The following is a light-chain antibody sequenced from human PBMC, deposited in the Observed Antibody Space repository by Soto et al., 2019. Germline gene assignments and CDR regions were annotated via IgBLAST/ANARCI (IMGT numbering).Light chain of an antibody. Sequence: DIQMTQSPSSLSASVGDRVIITCQASQDITNDLNWYQQKPGKAPKVLIYEASNLETGVPSRFSGSGSGTDFTFTISSLQPEDIATYFCQQYDNVPLTFGGGTKVEIK. CDR3: QQYDNVPLT. J-gene: IGKJ4*01. V-gene: IGKV1-33*01. CDR2: EAS. CDR1: QDITND.